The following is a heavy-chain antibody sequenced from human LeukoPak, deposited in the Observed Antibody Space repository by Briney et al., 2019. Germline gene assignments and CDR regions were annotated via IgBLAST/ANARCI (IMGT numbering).Heavy chain of an antibody. Sequence: GASVKVSCKASGYTFTGYYMHWVRRAPGQGLEWMGWINPNSGGANYAQKFQGRVTMTRDTSISTAYMELSRLRSDDTAVYYCARELYSSSSGTDAFDIWGQGTMVTVSS. V-gene: IGHV1-2*02. CDR3: ARELYSSSSGTDAFDI. CDR2: INPNSGGA. J-gene: IGHJ3*02. CDR1: GYTFTGYY. D-gene: IGHD6-6*01.